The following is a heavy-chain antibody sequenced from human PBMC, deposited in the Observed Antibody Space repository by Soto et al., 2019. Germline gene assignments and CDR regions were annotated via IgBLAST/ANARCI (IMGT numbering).Heavy chain of an antibody. D-gene: IGHD3-9*01. V-gene: IGHV1-3*01. CDR2: INAGNGNR. CDR1: GYTFTSYA. CDR3: ALTSFYYGMDV. J-gene: IGHJ6*02. Sequence: ASVKVSCKASGYTFTSYAMHWVRQAPGQRLEWMGWINAGNGNRKYSQKFQGWVTMTRDTSISTAYMELSRLRSDDTAVYYCALTSFYYGMDVWGQGTTVTVSS.